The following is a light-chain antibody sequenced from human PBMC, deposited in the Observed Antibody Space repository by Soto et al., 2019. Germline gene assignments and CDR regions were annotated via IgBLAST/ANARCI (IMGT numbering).Light chain of an antibody. Sequence: QLVLTQSSSASASLGSSVKLTCTLSSGHSSYIIAWHQQQPGKAPRYLMKLEGSGSYNKGSGVPDRFSGSSSGADRYLTISNLQFEGEADSYCETWDSNTRVFGTGTKVTVL. CDR3: ETWDSNTRV. J-gene: IGLJ1*01. CDR1: SGHSSYI. CDR2: LEGSGSY. V-gene: IGLV4-60*02.